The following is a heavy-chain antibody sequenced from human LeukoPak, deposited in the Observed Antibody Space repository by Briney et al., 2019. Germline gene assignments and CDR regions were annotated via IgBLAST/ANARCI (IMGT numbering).Heavy chain of an antibody. D-gene: IGHD3-22*01. CDR2: ISGSGGST. J-gene: IGHJ4*02. CDR1: GFTFSSYA. V-gene: IGHV3-23*01. CDR3: AKASGGKYYDSSGSDVLRPPIDY. Sequence: HPGGSLRLSCAASGFTFSSYAMSWVRQAPGKGLEWVSAISGSGGSTYYADSVKGRFTISRDNSKNTLYLQMNSLRAEDKAVYYCAKASGGKYYDSSGSDVLRPPIDYWGQGTLVTVSS.